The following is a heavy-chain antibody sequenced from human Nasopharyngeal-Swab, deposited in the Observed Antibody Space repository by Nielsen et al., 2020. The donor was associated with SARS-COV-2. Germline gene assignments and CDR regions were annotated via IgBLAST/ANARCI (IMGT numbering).Heavy chain of an antibody. CDR2: TYYRSKWYN. CDR3: ARGAVMSDSSEYYYYYYGMDV. J-gene: IGHJ6*02. V-gene: IGHV6-1*01. D-gene: IGHD3-22*01. CDR1: GDSVSSNSAA. Sequence: SQTLSLTCAISGDSVSSNSAAWNWIRQSPSRGLEWLGRTYYRSKWYNDYAVSVKSRITINPDTSKNQFSLQLNSVTPEDTAVYYCARGAVMSDSSEYYYYYYGMDVWGQGTTVTVSS.